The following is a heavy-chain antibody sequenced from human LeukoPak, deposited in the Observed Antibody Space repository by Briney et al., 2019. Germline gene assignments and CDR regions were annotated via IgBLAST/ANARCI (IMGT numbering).Heavy chain of an antibody. D-gene: IGHD3-22*01. V-gene: IGHV3-11*04. Sequence: GGSLRLSCAASGFTFSDYYMSWIRQAPGKGLEWVSYISSSGSTIYYADSAKGRFTISRDNAKNSLYLQMNSLRAEDTAVYYCARYPPIPSSAGDYWGQGTLVTVSS. CDR3: ARYPPIPSSAGDY. J-gene: IGHJ4*02. CDR2: ISSSGSTI. CDR1: GFTFSDYY.